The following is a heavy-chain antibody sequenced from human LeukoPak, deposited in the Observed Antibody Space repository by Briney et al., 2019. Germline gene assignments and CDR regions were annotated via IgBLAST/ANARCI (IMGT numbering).Heavy chain of an antibody. Sequence: SSETLSLTCTVSGYSISSGYYWGWIRQPPGKGLEWIGSIYHSGSTYYNPSLKSRVTISVDTSKSQFSLKLSSETAADTAVYYCARVTHYYGSGSYPYWGQGTLVTVSS. CDR3: ARVTHYYGSGSYPY. V-gene: IGHV4-38-2*02. CDR2: IYHSGST. J-gene: IGHJ4*02. CDR1: GYSISSGYY. D-gene: IGHD3-10*01.